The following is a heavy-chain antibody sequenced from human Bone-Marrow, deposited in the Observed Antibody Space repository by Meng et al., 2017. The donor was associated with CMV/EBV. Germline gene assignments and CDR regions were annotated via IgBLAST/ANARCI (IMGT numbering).Heavy chain of an antibody. CDR1: GFTFSSYG. V-gene: IGHV3-30*02. J-gene: IGHJ6*02. CDR3: ARASAGGFWSAIYRDYFYYGMDV. D-gene: IGHD3-3*01. Sequence: GESLKISCAASGFTFSSYGMHWVRQAPGKGLEWVAFIRYDGSNKYYADSVKGRFTISRDNSKNTLYLQMDSLRSDDSAVYYCARASAGGFWSAIYRDYFYYGMDVWGQGTTVTVSS. CDR2: IRYDGSNK.